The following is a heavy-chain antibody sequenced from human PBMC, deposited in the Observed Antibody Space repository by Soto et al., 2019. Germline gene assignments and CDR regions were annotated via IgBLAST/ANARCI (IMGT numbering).Heavy chain of an antibody. D-gene: IGHD3-22*01. V-gene: IGHV4-59*08. Sequence: PSETLSLTCTVSGGSISSSYWSWIRQPPGKGLEWVGYIYYSGSTTYSPSLKSRVTISVDTSKNQFSLKLDSVTAADTAVYYCARLGGYYQAFDQWGQGSLVTVSS. J-gene: IGHJ4*02. CDR1: GGSISSSY. CDR2: IYYSGST. CDR3: ARLGGYYQAFDQ.